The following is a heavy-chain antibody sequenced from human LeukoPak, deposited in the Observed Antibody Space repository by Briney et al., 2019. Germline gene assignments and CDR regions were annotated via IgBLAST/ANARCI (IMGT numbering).Heavy chain of an antibody. Sequence: GASVKVSCKASGYTFTGYYMHWVRQAPGQGLEWMGWINPNSGGTNYAQKFQGRVTMTRDMSISTAYMELSRLRSDDTAVYYCARDLDGSSWAPYYYYYYYGMDVWGQGTTVTVSS. CDR1: GYTFTGYY. D-gene: IGHD6-13*01. CDR3: ARDLDGSSWAPYYYYYYYGMDV. J-gene: IGHJ6*02. V-gene: IGHV1-2*02. CDR2: INPNSGGT.